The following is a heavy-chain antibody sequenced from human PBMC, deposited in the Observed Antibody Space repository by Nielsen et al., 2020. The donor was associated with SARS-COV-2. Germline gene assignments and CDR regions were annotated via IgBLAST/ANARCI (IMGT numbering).Heavy chain of an antibody. CDR1: GFTFSSYD. CDR3: AKRGSTWDWFDP. CDR2: IGTAGDT. J-gene: IGHJ5*02. Sequence: GVLRLSCAASGFTFSSYDMHWVRQATGKGLEWVSAIGTAGDTYYPGSVKGRFTISRENAKNSLYLQMNSLRAEDTAVYYCAKRGSTWDWFDPWGQGTLVTVSS. V-gene: IGHV3-13*04. D-gene: IGHD3-16*01.